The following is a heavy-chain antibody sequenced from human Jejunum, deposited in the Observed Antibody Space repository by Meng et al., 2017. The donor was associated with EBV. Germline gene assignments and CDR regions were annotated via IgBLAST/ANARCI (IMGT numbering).Heavy chain of an antibody. CDR3: ARIRYGTGTDWFDP. CDR2: INCNNGDT. CDR1: GYRFTTYF. V-gene: IGHV1-2*06. D-gene: IGHD3-10*01. Sequence: QERLGQSGAEVKRPGASVRVSCKASGYRFTTYFIHWVRQAPGQGLEWMGRINCNNGDTDYAQKFQDRVTMTRDTSITTAYMDLTGLTSNDTAFYYCARIRYGTGTDWFDPWGQGTLVTVSS. J-gene: IGHJ5*02.